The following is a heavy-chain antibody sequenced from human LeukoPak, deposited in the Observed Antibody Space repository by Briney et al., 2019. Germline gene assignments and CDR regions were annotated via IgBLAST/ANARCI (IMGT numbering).Heavy chain of an antibody. CDR2: ISSSSSYI. CDR1: GFTFSSYS. Sequence: GGSLRLSCAASGFTFSSYSMNSVRQAPGKGLEWASSISSSSSYIYYADSVKGRFTISRDNAKNSLYLQMNSLRAEDTAVYYCARDPGGSGMDVWGQGTTVTVSS. V-gene: IGHV3-21*01. J-gene: IGHJ6*02. CDR3: ARDPGGSGMDV. D-gene: IGHD1-26*01.